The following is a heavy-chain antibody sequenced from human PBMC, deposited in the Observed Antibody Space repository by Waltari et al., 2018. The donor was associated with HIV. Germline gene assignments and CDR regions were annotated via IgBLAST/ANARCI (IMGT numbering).Heavy chain of an antibody. CDR2: IDPRYSYT. D-gene: IGHD3-10*01. J-gene: IGHJ5*02. CDR1: GYSFTSYW. Sequence: EVQLVQSGAGVKKPGESLRISCKGSGYSFTSYWISWVRQMPGKGLEWMGRIDPRYSYTNYSPSFQGHVTISADKSISTAYLQWSSLKASDTAMYYCAKLRSGSYDWFDPWGQGTLVTVSS. V-gene: IGHV5-10-1*01. CDR3: AKLRSGSYDWFDP.